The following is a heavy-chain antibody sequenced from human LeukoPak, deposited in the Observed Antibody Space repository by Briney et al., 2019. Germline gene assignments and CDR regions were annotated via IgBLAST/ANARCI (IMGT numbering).Heavy chain of an antibody. CDR2: ISDSGGST. V-gene: IGHV3-23*01. J-gene: IGHJ3*02. Sequence: PGGSLRLSCAASGFTFSSYAMSWVRQAPGKGLEWVSAISDSGGSTYYADSVKGRFTISRDNSKNTLYLQMNSLRAEDTAVYYCAKLLDYDILTGYSTDAFDIWGQGTMVTVST. CDR3: AKLLDYDILTGYSTDAFDI. D-gene: IGHD3-9*01. CDR1: GFTFSSYA.